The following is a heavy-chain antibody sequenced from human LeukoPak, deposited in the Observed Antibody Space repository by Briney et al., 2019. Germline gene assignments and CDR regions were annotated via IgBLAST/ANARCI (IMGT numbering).Heavy chain of an antibody. D-gene: IGHD2-2*01. CDR1: GGSISSGGYS. V-gene: IGHV4-30-2*01. CDR3: ASVVAHYANWFDP. CDR2: IYHSGST. J-gene: IGHJ5*02. Sequence: SETLSLTCAVSGGSISSGGYSWSWIRQPPGKGLEWIGYIYHSGSTYYNPSLKSRVTISVDTSKNQFSLKLSSVTAADTAVYYCASVVAHYANWFDPWGQGTLVTVSS.